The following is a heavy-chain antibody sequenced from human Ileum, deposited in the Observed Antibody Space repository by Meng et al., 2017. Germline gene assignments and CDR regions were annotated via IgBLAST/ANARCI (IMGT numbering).Heavy chain of an antibody. CDR1: AYTFTGYY. CDR3: ARVLKAVAALDY. D-gene: IGHD6-19*01. V-gene: IGHV1-2*02. J-gene: IGHJ4*02. CDR2: INPYNGAT. Sequence: ASVKVPCKASAYTFTGYYIHWVRQAPGQGLEWMGWINPYNGATDYAEKFQGRVTMTRDTSISTAYMVLSRLRSGDTAVYYCARVLKAVAALDYWGQGTLVTVSS.